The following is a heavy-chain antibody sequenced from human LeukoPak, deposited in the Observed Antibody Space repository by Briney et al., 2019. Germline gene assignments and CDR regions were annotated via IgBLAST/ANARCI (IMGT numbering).Heavy chain of an antibody. CDR3: ARVAGDFWFDP. Sequence: ASVKVSCKASGGTFISYAISWVRQAPGQGLEWMGGIIPIFGTANYAQKFQGRVTITADESTSTAYMELSSLRSEDAAVYYCARVAGDFWFDPWGQGTLVTVSS. CDR2: IIPIFGTA. D-gene: IGHD3-16*01. J-gene: IGHJ5*02. V-gene: IGHV1-69*13. CDR1: GGTFISYA.